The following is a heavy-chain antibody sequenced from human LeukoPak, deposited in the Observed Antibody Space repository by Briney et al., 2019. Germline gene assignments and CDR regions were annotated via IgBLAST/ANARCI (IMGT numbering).Heavy chain of an antibody. CDR1: GFTFSTLA. V-gene: IGHV3-23*01. J-gene: IGHJ4*02. CDR2: ISSRGDDT. CDR3: AKHRRSTLVTAYFDS. D-gene: IGHD2-21*02. Sequence: GGSLRLSCTASGFTFSTLAMSWVRQAPGKGLEWVSSISSRGDDTSYADSVKGRFTISRDNSKNTLYLQLNSLRVDDAAIYYCAKHRRSTLVTAYFDSWGQGTLVTVSS.